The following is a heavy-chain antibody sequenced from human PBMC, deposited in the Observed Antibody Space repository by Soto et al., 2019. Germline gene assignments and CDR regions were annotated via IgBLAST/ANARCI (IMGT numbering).Heavy chain of an antibody. CDR3: VRDAILRRPPLEVGFYYYYGMDV. D-gene: IGHD3-3*01. CDR2: ISAKNGNT. J-gene: IGHJ6*02. CDR1: GYTFISYG. Sequence: QVHLVQSGAEVKKPGASVKVSCKASGYTFISYGISWVRQAPGQGLEGMGWISAKNGNTKYAQKFQDRVTMTTDTATSTAYMEVRSLRHDDTALYNCVRDAILRRPPLEVGFYYYYGMDVWGQGTTVTVSS. V-gene: IGHV1-18*01.